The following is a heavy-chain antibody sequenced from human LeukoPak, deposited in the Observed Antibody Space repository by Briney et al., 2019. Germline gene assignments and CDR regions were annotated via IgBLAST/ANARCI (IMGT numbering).Heavy chain of an antibody. CDR2: INLNSGGT. CDR1: GYTFTGYY. Sequence: GGPVKVSCKASGYTFTGYYMHWVRPAPGQGLAWMGWINLNSGGTNYAQKFQGRVTMTRDTSISTAYMELSRLRSDDTAVYYCARTQRKVAATFDYWGQGTLVTVSS. D-gene: IGHD6-19*01. V-gene: IGHV1-2*02. CDR3: ARTQRKVAATFDY. J-gene: IGHJ4*02.